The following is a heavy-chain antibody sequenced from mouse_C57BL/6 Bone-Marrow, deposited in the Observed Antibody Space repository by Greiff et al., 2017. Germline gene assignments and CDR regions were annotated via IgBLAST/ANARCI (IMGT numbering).Heavy chain of an antibody. D-gene: IGHD2-5*01. V-gene: IGHV1-26*01. CDR2: INPNNGGT. Sequence: EVQLQQSGPELVQPGASVKISCKASGYTFTDYYMNWVKQSPGKSLEWIGDINPNNGGTSYNQKFTVKATLTVDKSSSTAYMELRSLTSEDSAVYYCGAYYSTSYAMDYWGQGTSVTVSS. CDR1: GYTFTDYY. CDR3: GAYYSTSYAMDY. J-gene: IGHJ4*01.